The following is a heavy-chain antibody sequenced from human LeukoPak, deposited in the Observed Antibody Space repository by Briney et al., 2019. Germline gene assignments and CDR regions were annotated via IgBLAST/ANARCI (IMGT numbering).Heavy chain of an antibody. J-gene: IGHJ4*02. CDR2: IYLGDSDT. V-gene: IGHV5-51*01. CDR1: QYRFGSYW. D-gene: IGHD3-3*01. CDR3: ARHDNDFTAY. Sequence: GESLKISCMGSQYRFGSYWIGGVRQVPGKGLEWMGIIYLGDSDTRYSPSFQGQVTISADESTRTTYLQWTTLKPSDTGIYYCARHDNDFTAYWGQGTLVSVSP.